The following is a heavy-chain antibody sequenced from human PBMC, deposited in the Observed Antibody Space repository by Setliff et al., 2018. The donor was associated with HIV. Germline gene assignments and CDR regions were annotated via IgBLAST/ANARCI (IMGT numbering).Heavy chain of an antibody. D-gene: IGHD1-26*01. V-gene: IGHV5-51*01. J-gene: IGHJ5*02. CDR1: GYEFYGWW. CDR2: IHPDDSST. CDR3: VRYSGSSYKSNWFDP. Sequence: GESLKISCKTSGYEFYGWWIGWVRQKPGKGLEWMGIIHPDDSSTRYSPSFRGQVTISADMSISTAYLQWSSLQASDTAMYYCVRYSGSSYKSNWFDPWGQGTRVTVSS.